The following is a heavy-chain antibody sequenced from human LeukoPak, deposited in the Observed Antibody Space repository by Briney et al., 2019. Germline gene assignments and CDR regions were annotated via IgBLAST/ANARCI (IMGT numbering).Heavy chain of an antibody. CDR2: VIPMFDIT. J-gene: IGHJ6*02. CDR1: GGTFGNNT. D-gene: IGHD4-17*01. V-gene: IGHV1-69*02. CDR3: ARIPSGDVGIHVVMYYYHGMDV. Sequence: ASVKVSCKASGGTFGNNTISWVRQAPGQGLEWMGRVIPMFDITNYAEKLQGRVTITADKSTRTVYMELSSLRSEDTAVYYCARIPSGDVGIHVVMYYYHGMDVWGQGTAVTVSS.